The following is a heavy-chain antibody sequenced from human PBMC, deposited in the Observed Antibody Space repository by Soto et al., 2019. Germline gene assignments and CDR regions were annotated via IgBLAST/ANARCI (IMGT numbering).Heavy chain of an antibody. CDR1: GGSISSYY. J-gene: IGHJ3*02. CDR2: IYYSGST. D-gene: IGHD1-7*01. Sequence: SETLSLTCTVSGGSISSYYWSWIRQPPGKGLEWIGYIYYSGSTNYNPSLKSRVTISVDTSKNQFSLKLSSVTAADTAVYYCARHDWNYSIDAFDIWGQGTMVTVSS. CDR3: ARHDWNYSIDAFDI. V-gene: IGHV4-59*08.